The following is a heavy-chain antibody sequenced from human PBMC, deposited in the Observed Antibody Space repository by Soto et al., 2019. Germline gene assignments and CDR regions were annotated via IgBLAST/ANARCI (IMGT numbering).Heavy chain of an antibody. CDR2: IKSWSDGGTT. CDR3: DTGLAHSSNAC. J-gene: IGHJ4*02. V-gene: IGHV3-15*05. D-gene: IGHD6-13*01. Sequence: EVQLVASGGGLVEPGGSLRLSCEASGFIFTKAWMPWVRQAPGKGLEWVGRIKSWSDGGTTDFAAPLNDRFAISRDDSKNTVYLQMNGLKTEDTDVYYCDTGLAHSSNACWGQGTLVTVSS. CDR1: GFIFTKAW.